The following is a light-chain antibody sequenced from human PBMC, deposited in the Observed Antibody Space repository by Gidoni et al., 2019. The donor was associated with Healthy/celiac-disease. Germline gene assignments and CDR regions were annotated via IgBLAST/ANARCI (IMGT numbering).Light chain of an antibody. J-gene: IGKJ5*01. Sequence: EIVLTQSPATLSLSPGERATLSCRTSQSISSYLACYQQKPGQAPRLLIYDAANRATGIPARLSGSGSGTDFTLTISSLEPEDFAVYYCQQRSNWPPITFGQGTRLEIK. CDR3: QQRSNWPPIT. CDR1: QSISSY. CDR2: DAA. V-gene: IGKV3-11*01.